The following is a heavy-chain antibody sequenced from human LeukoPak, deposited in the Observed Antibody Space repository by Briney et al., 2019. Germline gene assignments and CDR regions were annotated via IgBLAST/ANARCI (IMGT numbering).Heavy chain of an antibody. D-gene: IGHD6-6*01. V-gene: IGHV4-4*09. J-gene: IGHJ4*02. CDR2: IYTSGST. CDR1: GGSISSYY. Sequence: SETLSLTCTVSGGSISSYYWSWIRQPPGKGLEWIGYIYTSGSTNYNPSLKSRVTISVDTSKNQFSLNLTSVTAADTAVYYCARRGSIAVARFDYWGQGTLVTVSS. CDR3: ARRGSIAVARFDY.